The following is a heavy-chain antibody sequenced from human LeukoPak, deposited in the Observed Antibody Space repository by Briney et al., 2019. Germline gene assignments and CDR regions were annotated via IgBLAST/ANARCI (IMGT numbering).Heavy chain of an antibody. CDR3: ARDTSHDIGGIRNAFDI. V-gene: IGHV3-11*04. D-gene: IGHD3-16*01. CDR2: ISSSGSTI. J-gene: IGHJ3*02. CDR1: GFTFSDYH. Sequence: GGSLRLSCAASGFTFSDYHMSWIRQAPGKGLEWVSYISSSGSTIYYADSVKGRFTISRDNAKNSLYLQMNSLRAEDTAVYYCARDTSHDIGGIRNAFDIWGQGTMVTVSS.